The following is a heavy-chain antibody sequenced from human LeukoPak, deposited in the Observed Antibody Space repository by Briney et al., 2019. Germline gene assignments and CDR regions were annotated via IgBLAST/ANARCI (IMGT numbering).Heavy chain of an antibody. Sequence: GGSLRLSCAASGFTFSSYAMSWVRQAPGKGLEWVSTISGSGGSTYYADSVKGRFTISRDSSKNALSLQMNSLRAEDTVVYYCAKAPSADYYYMDVWGKGTTVTVSS. V-gene: IGHV3-23*01. J-gene: IGHJ6*03. CDR2: ISGSGGST. CDR1: GFTFSSYA. CDR3: AKAPSADYYYMDV.